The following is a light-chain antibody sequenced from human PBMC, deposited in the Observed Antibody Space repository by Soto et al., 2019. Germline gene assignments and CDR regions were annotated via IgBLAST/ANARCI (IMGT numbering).Light chain of an antibody. Sequence: EMVLTQSPATLSLSPGERATLSCRASQSVSSYLAWYQQKPGQAPRLLSSDASNRSTGIPARFSGSGSGTDFTRPISSLEHVDFAVDYCQQVSNWPQGLTFGGGTKVEIK. CDR3: QQVSNWPQGLT. V-gene: IGKV3-11*01. CDR1: QSVSSY. J-gene: IGKJ4*01. CDR2: DAS.